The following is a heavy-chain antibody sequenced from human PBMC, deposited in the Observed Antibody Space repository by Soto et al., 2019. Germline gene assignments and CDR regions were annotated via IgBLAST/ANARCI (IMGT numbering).Heavy chain of an antibody. D-gene: IGHD6-13*01. CDR3: ARFATAAAPPFDY. J-gene: IGHJ4*02. Sequence: GESLKISCKGCGYSFSSYWIGWVRQMPGKGLEWMGIIYPGDSDTRYSPSFQGQVTISADKSISTAYLQWSSLKASDTAMYYCARFATAAAPPFDYWGQGTLVTVS. CDR2: IYPGDSDT. V-gene: IGHV5-51*01. CDR1: GYSFSSYW.